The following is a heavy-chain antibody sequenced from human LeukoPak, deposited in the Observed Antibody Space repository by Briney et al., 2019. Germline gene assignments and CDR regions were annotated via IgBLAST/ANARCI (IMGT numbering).Heavy chain of an antibody. J-gene: IGHJ4*02. D-gene: IGHD3-10*01. V-gene: IGHV3-7*01. CDR1: GFTFSSYW. CDR2: IKQDGSEK. Sequence: QPGGSLRLYCAASGFTFSSYWMSWVRQAPGKGLEWVANIKQDGSEKYYVDSVKGRFTISRDNAKNSLYLQMNSLRAEDTAVYYCARDEGSGSYYARAHPVADYWGQGTLVTVSS. CDR3: ARDEGSGSYYARAHPVADY.